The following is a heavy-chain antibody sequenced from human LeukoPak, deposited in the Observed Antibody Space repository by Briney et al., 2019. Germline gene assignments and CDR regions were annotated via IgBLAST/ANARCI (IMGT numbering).Heavy chain of an antibody. CDR1: GGSISSYY. V-gene: IGHV4-59*08. D-gene: IGHD5-24*01. Sequence: PSETLSLTCTVSGGSISSYYWSWIRQPPGKGLEWIGYIYYSGSTNYNPSLKSRVTISVDTSKNQFSLKLSSVTAADTAVYYCATTLSRDGYISPADYWGQGTLVTVSS. J-gene: IGHJ4*02. CDR2: IYYSGST. CDR3: ATTLSRDGYISPADY.